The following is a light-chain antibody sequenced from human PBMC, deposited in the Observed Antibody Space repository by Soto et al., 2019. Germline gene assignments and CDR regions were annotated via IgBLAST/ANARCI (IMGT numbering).Light chain of an antibody. CDR2: EVT. Sequence: QSVLTQPASVSGSPGQSIAISCTGTSRDIGGYDYVSWYQQQPDKAPKLMIYEVTKRPSGVSNRFSGSNSANTASLTISGLQAEDEADYYCSSHTSGSTRVFGTGTKLTVL. V-gene: IGLV2-14*01. CDR1: SRDIGGYDY. J-gene: IGLJ1*01. CDR3: SSHTSGSTRV.